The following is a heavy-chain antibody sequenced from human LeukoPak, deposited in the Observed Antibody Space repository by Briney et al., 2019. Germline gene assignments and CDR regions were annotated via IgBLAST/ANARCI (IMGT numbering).Heavy chain of an antibody. Sequence: GGSLRLSCAASGFTVSSNYMSWVRQAPGKGLEWVSVIYSGGSTYYADFVKGRFTISRDNSKNTLYLQMNSLRAEDTAVYYCARLDYGDYVGYWGQGTLVTVSS. CDR3: ARLDYGDYVGY. D-gene: IGHD4-17*01. J-gene: IGHJ4*02. CDR1: GFTVSSNY. CDR2: IYSGGST. V-gene: IGHV3-53*01.